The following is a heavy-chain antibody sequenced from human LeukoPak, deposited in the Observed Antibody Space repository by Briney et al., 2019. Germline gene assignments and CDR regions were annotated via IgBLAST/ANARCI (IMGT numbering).Heavy chain of an antibody. CDR2: IYYSGST. Sequence: TASETLSLTCTVSGGSISSSSYYWGWIRQPPGKGLEWIGSIYYSGSTYYNPSLKSRVTISADTSKNQFSLNLRSVTAADTAVYYGVVYYYYMDVWGKGTTVTVSS. J-gene: IGHJ6*03. CDR1: GGSISSSSYY. D-gene: IGHD3-3*01. V-gene: IGHV4-39*01. CDR3: VVYYYYMDV.